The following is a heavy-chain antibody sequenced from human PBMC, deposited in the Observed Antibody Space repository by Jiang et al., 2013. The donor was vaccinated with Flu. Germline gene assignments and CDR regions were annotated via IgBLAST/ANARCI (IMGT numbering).Heavy chain of an antibody. D-gene: IGHD1-7*01. CDR1: GYTFTTYW. V-gene: IGHV5-51*01. Sequence: GESLNISCKGSGYTFTTYWIGWVRQMPGRGLEWMGIIYCGDSDIRYSPSFQGQVTFSVDRSISTAYLQWSSLKASDTAMYYCARGSQNYYPTQYFQYWGQGTLVTVSS. CDR2: IYCGDSDI. J-gene: IGHJ1*01. CDR3: ARGSQNYYPTQYFQY.